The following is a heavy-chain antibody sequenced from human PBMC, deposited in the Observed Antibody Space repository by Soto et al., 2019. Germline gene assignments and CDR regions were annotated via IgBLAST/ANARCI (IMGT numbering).Heavy chain of an antibody. CDR3: VKGSFSSTAGNWFDP. Sequence: GGSLRLSCSASGFILSTYAMHWVRQAPGKGLEYVSAISSNGGSTYYADSVKGRFTISRDNSKNTLYLQMSSLRADDTAVYYCVKGSFSSTAGNWFDPWGQGTLVTVSS. CDR2: ISSNGGST. D-gene: IGHD6-13*01. J-gene: IGHJ5*02. CDR1: GFILSTYA. V-gene: IGHV3-64D*08.